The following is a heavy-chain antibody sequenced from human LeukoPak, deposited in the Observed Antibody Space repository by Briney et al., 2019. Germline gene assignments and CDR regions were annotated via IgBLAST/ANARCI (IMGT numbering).Heavy chain of an antibody. Sequence: SGGSLRLSCAASGFNVSSSYMSWVRQAPGKGLEWVSIIYSGGTTYYADSVKGRFTISRDESKNTLYLQMNSLRAEDTAVYYCASPISGQSFDIWGQGTMVTVSS. D-gene: IGHD5-12*01. CDR2: IYSGGTT. CDR1: GFNVSSSY. CDR3: ASPISGQSFDI. J-gene: IGHJ3*02. V-gene: IGHV3-53*01.